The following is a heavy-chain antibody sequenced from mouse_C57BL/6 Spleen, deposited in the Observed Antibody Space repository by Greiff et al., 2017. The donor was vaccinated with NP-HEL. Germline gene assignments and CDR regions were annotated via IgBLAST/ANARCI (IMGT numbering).Heavy chain of an antibody. D-gene: IGHD4-1*02. V-gene: IGHV5-6*01. CDR3: ARHPQLGRWFAY. CDR2: ISSGGSYT. J-gene: IGHJ3*01. Sequence: EVMLVESGGDLVKPGGSLKLSCAASGFTFSSYGMSWVRQTPDKRLEWVATISSGGSYTYYPDSVKGRFTISRDNAKNTLYLQMSSLKSEDTAMYYCARHPQLGRWFAYWGQGTLVTVSA. CDR1: GFTFSSYG.